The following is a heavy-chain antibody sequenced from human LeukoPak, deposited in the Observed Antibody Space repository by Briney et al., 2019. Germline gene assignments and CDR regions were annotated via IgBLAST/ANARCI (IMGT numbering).Heavy chain of an antibody. Sequence: GGSLRLSCAASGFTFSSYGMHWVRQAPGKGLEWVAVISYDGSNKYYADSVRGRFTISRDNSKNTLYLQMNSLRAEDTAVYYGAKDQGEGMAKITAYYLDYGGQGTLVTVS. V-gene: IGHV3-30*18. CDR3: AKDQGEGMAKITAYYLDY. CDR2: ISYDGSNK. J-gene: IGHJ4*02. D-gene: IGHD5-24*01. CDR1: GFTFSSYG.